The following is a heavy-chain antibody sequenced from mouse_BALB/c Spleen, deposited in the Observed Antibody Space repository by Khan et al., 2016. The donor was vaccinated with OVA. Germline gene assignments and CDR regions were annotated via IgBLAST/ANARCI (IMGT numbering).Heavy chain of an antibody. D-gene: IGHD1-1*01. V-gene: IGHV1-63*02. CDR1: GYTFTKYW. J-gene: IGHJ4*01. CDR3: ARPYYYGSTDDTMDA. Sequence: VQLQQSGAELVRPGTSVKMSCKAAGYTFTKYWIGWVKQRPGHGLEWIGDIYPGNGNTNYNEKFKGKVTLTADTSSSTAYMHLNSLTSEDSAIYYCARPYYYGSTDDTMDAWGQGTSVTVSS. CDR2: IYPGNGNT.